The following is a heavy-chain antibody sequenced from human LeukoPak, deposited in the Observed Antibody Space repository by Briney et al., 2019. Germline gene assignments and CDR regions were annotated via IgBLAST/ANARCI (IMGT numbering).Heavy chain of an antibody. CDR2: IRYDGSEK. Sequence: GGSLRLSCAASGFTFTNYWMHWVRQAPGKGLEWVSIIRYDGSEKYYADSVKGRFTISRDNPKNTLYVQMNSLRTEDTALYYCAKDRRYSSGSYRDSFDIWGQGTMVTVSS. V-gene: IGHV3-30*02. CDR1: GFTFTNYW. D-gene: IGHD3-10*01. J-gene: IGHJ3*02. CDR3: AKDRRYSSGSYRDSFDI.